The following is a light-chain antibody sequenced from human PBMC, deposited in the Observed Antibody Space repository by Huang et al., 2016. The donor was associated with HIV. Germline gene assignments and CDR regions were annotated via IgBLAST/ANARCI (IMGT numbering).Light chain of an antibody. J-gene: IGKJ5*01. CDR2: SAS. CDR3: QQSYSALSS. CDR1: QSISTY. Sequence: IQMTQSPTSLSASVGDRVSITCRARQSISTYLNWYQQKPEKAPKLLISSASSLHNGVPSRFSGSGSGTDFTLTIKGLQLDDFATYYCQQSYSALSSVGPGTRL. V-gene: IGKV1-39*01.